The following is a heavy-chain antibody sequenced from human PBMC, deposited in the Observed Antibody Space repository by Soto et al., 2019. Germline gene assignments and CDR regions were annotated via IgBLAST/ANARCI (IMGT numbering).Heavy chain of an antibody. V-gene: IGHV1-8*01. Sequence: ASVKVSCKASGYTFTSYDSNWVRQATGQGLEWMGWMNPNSGNTGYAQKFQGRVTMTRNTSISTAYMELSSLRSEDTAVYYCARAIAAAGTRYYYYYYYMDVWGKGTTVTVSS. J-gene: IGHJ6*03. D-gene: IGHD6-13*01. CDR1: GYTFTSYD. CDR3: ARAIAAAGTRYYYYYYYMDV. CDR2: MNPNSGNT.